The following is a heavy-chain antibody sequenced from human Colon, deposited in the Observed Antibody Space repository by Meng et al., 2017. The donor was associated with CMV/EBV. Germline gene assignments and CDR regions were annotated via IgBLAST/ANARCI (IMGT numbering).Heavy chain of an antibody. CDR3: ASHSSYVWGSHH. D-gene: IGHD3-16*01. Sequence: QGQLVQFGAEVRMPGASVKVSCKASGYSFTGYYIHWVRQAPGQGLEWMGWMDPTTGRTDYAQKFQGTVTMTRDTSISTAYLELSRLTSDDTAVYYCASHSSYVWGSHHWGQGTLVTVSS. CDR2: MDPTTGRT. V-gene: IGHV1-2*02. J-gene: IGHJ1*01. CDR1: GYSFTGYY.